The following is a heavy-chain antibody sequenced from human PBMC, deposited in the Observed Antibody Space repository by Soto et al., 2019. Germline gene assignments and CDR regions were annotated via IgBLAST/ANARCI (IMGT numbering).Heavy chain of an antibody. D-gene: IGHD3-10*01. CDR2: IIPMLSIS. Sequence: QVQLVQSGAEVKKPGSSVKVSCKASGDTFSSYTINWVRQAPGLGLEWMGRIIPMLSISNSALKFQGRVIMTADKSTSTAYMELSRLTSEDTAIYYCARSYGSGSQAFDYWGQGVLVTVSS. CDR1: GDTFSSYT. J-gene: IGHJ4*02. CDR3: ARSYGSGSQAFDY. V-gene: IGHV1-69*02.